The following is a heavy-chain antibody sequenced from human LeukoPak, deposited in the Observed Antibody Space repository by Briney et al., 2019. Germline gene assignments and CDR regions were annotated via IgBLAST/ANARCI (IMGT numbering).Heavy chain of an antibody. CDR2: ISWDGGST. D-gene: IGHD6-19*01. Sequence: PTGGSLRLSCAASEITFDDYSMHWVRQAPGKGLEWVSLISWDGGSTYYADPVKGRFTISRDNSKNSLYLQMNSLRTEDTALYYCAKLAVAGTIHDYWGQGTLVTVSS. V-gene: IGHV3-43*01. CDR3: AKLAVAGTIHDY. J-gene: IGHJ4*02. CDR1: EITFDDYS.